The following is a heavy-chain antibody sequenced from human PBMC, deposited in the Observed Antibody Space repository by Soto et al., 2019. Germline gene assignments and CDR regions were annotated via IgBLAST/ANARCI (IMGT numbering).Heavy chain of an antibody. CDR1: GGPINSGGNY. CDR2: IYYTGRT. Sequence: QVQLQESGPGLVKPSQTLSLTCTVSGGPINSGGNYWSWIRQHPGKGLEWIGYIYYTGRTNYNPSLKSRVTISADTSRNQFSLKLTSVTAADTAVYYCATLSGGDYYYGMDVWGQGTTVTVSS. J-gene: IGHJ6*02. V-gene: IGHV4-31*03. D-gene: IGHD3-10*02. CDR3: ATLSGGDYYYGMDV.